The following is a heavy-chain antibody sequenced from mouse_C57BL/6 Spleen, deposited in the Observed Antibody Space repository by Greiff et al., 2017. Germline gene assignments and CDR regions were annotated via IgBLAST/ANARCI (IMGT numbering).Heavy chain of an antibody. V-gene: IGHV14-1*01. J-gene: IGHJ1*03. CDR2: IDPEDGDT. CDR1: GFNITDYY. CDR3: TPDGGLGYFDV. Sequence: EVQLQQSGAELVRPGASVKLSCTASGFNITDYYMHWVKQRPEQGLEWIGKIDPEDGDTDYAPKFQGKATMTADTSSNTAYLRLSSLASEDSAVYDCTPDGGLGYFDVWGTGTTVTVSS. D-gene: IGHD2-3*01.